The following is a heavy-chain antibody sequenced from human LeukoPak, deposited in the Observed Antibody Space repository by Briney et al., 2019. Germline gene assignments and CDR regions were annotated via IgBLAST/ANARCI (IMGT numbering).Heavy chain of an antibody. D-gene: IGHD6-13*01. CDR2: INHSGST. J-gene: IGHJ4*02. Sequence: SETLSLTCAVYGGSFSGYYWSWIRQPPGKGLEWIGEINHSGSTNYNPSLKSQVTISVDTSKNQFSLKLSSVTAADTAVYYCARRVAAAGTRSGKKHFDYWGQGTLVTVSS. CDR3: ARRVAAAGTRSGKKHFDY. CDR1: GGSFSGYY. V-gene: IGHV4-34*01.